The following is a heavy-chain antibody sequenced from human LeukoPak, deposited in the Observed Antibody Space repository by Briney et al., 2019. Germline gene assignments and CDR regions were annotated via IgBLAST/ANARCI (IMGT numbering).Heavy chain of an antibody. CDR1: GFTFSSYW. D-gene: IGHD4-17*01. V-gene: IGHV3-7*01. Sequence: PGGSLRLSCAASGFTFSSYWMSWVRQAPGKGLEWVANIKQDGSGKYYVDSVKGRFTISRDNAKNSLYLQMNSLRAEDTAVYYCCADYVGDAFDIWGQGTMVTVSS. CDR2: IKQDGSGK. CDR3: CADYVGDAFDI. J-gene: IGHJ3*02.